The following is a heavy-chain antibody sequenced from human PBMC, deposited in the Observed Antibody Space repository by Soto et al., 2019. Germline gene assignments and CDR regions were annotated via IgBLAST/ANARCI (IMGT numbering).Heavy chain of an antibody. CDR2: IYYSGST. CDR3: ARTGSVALTGQIDY. V-gene: IGHV4-31*11. Sequence: TLSLTCAVSGGSISRGRYYWSWVSQHPGKGLEWIGYIYYSGSTYYNPSLKSRVTISVDTSKNQFSLKLSSVTAADTAVYYCARTGSVALTGQIDYWGQGTLVTVSS. D-gene: IGHD7-27*01. J-gene: IGHJ4*02. CDR1: GGSISRGRYY.